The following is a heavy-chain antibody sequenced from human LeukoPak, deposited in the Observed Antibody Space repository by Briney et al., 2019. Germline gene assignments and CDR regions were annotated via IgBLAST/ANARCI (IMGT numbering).Heavy chain of an antibody. J-gene: IGHJ5*02. CDR3: ARDVLVAASNWFDP. CDR2: IWYDGSDK. D-gene: IGHD2-15*01. V-gene: IGHV3-33*01. Sequence: GGSPRLSCAASGFTFSSYGMHWVRQAPGKGLEWVAVIWYDGSDKYYADSVKGRFTISRDNSKNTLYLQMNSLRTEDTAVYYCARDVLVAASNWFDPWGQGTLVTVSS. CDR1: GFTFSSYG.